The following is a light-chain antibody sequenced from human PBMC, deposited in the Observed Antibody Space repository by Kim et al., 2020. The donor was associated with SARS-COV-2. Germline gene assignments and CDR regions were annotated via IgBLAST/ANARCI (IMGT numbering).Light chain of an antibody. V-gene: IGLV3-9*01. J-gene: IGLJ2*01. Sequence: VALRIAARVTCGRNNIGSKKLNWTRQRPGQSPVLVIYWYSNRPSGIPERFSGSNSGNTATLTISRAQAGDEADYYCQVWDSSTYVVFGGGTQLTVL. CDR1: NIGSKK. CDR3: QVWDSSTYVV. CDR2: WYS.